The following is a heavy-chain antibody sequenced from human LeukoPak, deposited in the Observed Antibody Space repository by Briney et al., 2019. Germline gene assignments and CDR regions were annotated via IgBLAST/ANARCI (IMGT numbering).Heavy chain of an antibody. CDR3: ARVTRGSSVDY. CDR1: GGSISSSNYN. J-gene: IGHJ4*02. Sequence: SETLSLTCTVSGGSISSSNYNWGWIRQPPGKGLEWVGSIYYSGSTYYNPSLKSRVTISVDTSKNQFSLKLSSVTAADTAVYYCARVTRGSSVDYWGQGTLVTVSS. D-gene: IGHD1-26*01. CDR2: IYYSGST. V-gene: IGHV4-39*07.